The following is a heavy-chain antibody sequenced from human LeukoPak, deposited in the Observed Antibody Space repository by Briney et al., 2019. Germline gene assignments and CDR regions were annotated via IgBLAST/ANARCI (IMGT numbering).Heavy chain of an antibody. J-gene: IGHJ3*02. CDR3: ARAVVTAHDAFDI. V-gene: IGHV4-4*07. CDR2: IYASGST. CDR1: GGSINCYY. Sequence: PSETLSLTCTVYGGSINCYYWSWLRQPAERGLEWIGRIYASGSTTYNPSLKSRVTISVDTSKNQFSLKLSSVTAADTAVYYCARAVVTAHDAFDIWGQGTMVTVSS. D-gene: IGHD2-21*02.